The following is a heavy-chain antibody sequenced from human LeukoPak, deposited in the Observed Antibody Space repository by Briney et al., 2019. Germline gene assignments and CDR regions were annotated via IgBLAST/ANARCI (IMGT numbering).Heavy chain of an antibody. J-gene: IGHJ4*02. CDR2: ISAYNGNT. CDR1: GYTFTSYG. D-gene: IGHD3-22*01. CDR3: ARDRGVGPAFYDSRGYYRKFDY. Sequence: GASVKVSCKASGYTFTSYGISWVRQAPGQGLEWMGWISAYNGNTNYAQKLQGRVTMTTDTSTSTAYMELRSLRSDDTAVYYCARDRGVGPAFYDSRGYYRKFDYWGQGTLVTVSS. V-gene: IGHV1-18*01.